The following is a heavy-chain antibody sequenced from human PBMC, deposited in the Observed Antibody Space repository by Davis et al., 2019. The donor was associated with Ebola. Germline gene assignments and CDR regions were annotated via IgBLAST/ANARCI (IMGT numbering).Heavy chain of an antibody. CDR1: EFTLRSYW. J-gene: IGHJ4*02. V-gene: IGHV3-74*01. Sequence: PGGSLRLSCVVSEFTLRSYWFHWVRHAPGKGLEWVSRIDTDGSTTNYADSVRGRFTISRDNAKNTLFLQMNSLRADDTAVYYCARDVGGRAGYWGQGTLVTVSS. CDR3: ARDVGGRAGY. CDR2: IDTDGSTT.